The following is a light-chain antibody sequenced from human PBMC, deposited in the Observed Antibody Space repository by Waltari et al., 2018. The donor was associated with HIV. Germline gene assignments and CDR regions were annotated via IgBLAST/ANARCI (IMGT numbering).Light chain of an antibody. V-gene: IGLV3-19*01. J-gene: IGLJ1*01. CDR1: SLRTYY. Sequence: SELTQDPAVSVALGQTVRITCQGDSLRTYYANWYQKKPGQAPLLVMYAKDDRPSGIPDRFSGSSSGNTASLTITGAQAEDEAVYYCNSRDSSGNRLAVFGAGTKVTVL. CDR2: AKD. CDR3: NSRDSSGNRLAV.